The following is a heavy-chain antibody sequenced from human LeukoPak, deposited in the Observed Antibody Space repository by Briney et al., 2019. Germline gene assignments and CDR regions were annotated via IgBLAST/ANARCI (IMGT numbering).Heavy chain of an antibody. Sequence: WGSLTLSCAASGFTFSDYAMHWVRQAPGKGLEWVAVIGYDGSNKYDADSVKGRFTISRDNSKNMMYLQMNSLRAEDTAVYYCARDFGAGWEEPKYSFDYWGQGILVSVSS. V-gene: IGHV3-33*01. CDR2: IGYDGSNK. J-gene: IGHJ4*02. D-gene: IGHD3-10*01. CDR1: GFTFSDYA. CDR3: ARDFGAGWEEPKYSFDY.